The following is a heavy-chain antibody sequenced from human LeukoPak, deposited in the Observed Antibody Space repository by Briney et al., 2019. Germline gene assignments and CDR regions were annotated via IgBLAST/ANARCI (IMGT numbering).Heavy chain of an antibody. CDR2: ITSDGRST. CDR3: ARGSSTWSDY. J-gene: IGHJ4*02. V-gene: IGHV3-74*01. CDR1: GFTFSNYW. D-gene: IGHD6-13*01. Sequence: QPGESLRLSCAASGFTFSNYWMHWVRQALGKGLVWVSRITSDGRSTSKADSVKGRFTISRDNAKNTLQMQMNSLRAEDTAVYYCARGSSTWSDYWGQGTLVTVSS.